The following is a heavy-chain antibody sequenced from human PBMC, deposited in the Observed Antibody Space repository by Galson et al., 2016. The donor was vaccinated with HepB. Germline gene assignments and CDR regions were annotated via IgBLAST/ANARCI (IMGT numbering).Heavy chain of an antibody. D-gene: IGHD3-10*01. CDR2: IRGDGIVS. Sequence: SLRLSCAASGFTFNAHWMNWVRQAPGKGLEWVANIRGDGIVSYYAESVRGWFTISRDNAKNSLYLQMNGLRVDETAVCYCSREMTGSYFDWGQGTLVTVSS. CDR3: SREMTGSYFD. CDR1: GFTFNAHW. J-gene: IGHJ4*02. V-gene: IGHV3-7*01.